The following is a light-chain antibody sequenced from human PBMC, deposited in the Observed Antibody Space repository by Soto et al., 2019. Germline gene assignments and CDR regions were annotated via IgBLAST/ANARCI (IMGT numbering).Light chain of an antibody. CDR3: KSYAGSNTYV. CDR2: EVV. V-gene: IGLV2-8*01. Sequence: QSALTQPPSASGSPGQSVTISCTGTKNDVGFYDFVSWYQHHPGEAPRLIIYEVVQRPSGVPDRFSGSKSGNTASLTVSGLQAADEADYFCKSYAGSNTYVFGSGTKVTVL. J-gene: IGLJ1*01. CDR1: KNDVGFYDF.